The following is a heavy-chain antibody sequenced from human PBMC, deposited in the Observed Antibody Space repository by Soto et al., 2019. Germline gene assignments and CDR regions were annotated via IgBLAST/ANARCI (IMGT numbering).Heavy chain of an antibody. CDR1: GFTFSDYT. Sequence: EVQLLESGGGSVQPGGSLRLSCVVSGFTFSDYTMSWVRQAPEKGLEWVSAIRNSGDTTYYADSVKGRFTISRDNSKNTLYLQMNSLRAEDTAVYYCAKPTYGSGSPDYWGQGTLVTVSS. CDR2: IRNSGDTT. CDR3: AKPTYGSGSPDY. V-gene: IGHV3-23*01. D-gene: IGHD3-10*01. J-gene: IGHJ4*02.